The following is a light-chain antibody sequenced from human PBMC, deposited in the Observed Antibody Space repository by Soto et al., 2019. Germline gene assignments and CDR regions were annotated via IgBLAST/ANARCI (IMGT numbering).Light chain of an antibody. CDR3: QQYNKGPVT. J-gene: IGKJ1*01. V-gene: IGKV3-15*01. CDR2: GAS. Sequence: EIVMTQSPATLSVSPGERATLSCRASQSMSSNLAWYQQRPGQAPRLLIYGASSRATGIPARFSGSGSGTYFTLSIRSLQSEDFSGYYCQQYNKGPVTFGQGTKVDIK. CDR1: QSMSSN.